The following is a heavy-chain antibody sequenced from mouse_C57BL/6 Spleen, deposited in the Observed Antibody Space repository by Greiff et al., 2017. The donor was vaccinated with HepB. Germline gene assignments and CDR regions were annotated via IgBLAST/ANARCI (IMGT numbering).Heavy chain of an antibody. V-gene: IGHV5-17*01. CDR1: GFTFSDYG. J-gene: IGHJ1*03. CDR3: ARPGIYWYFDV. Sequence: VQLKESGGGLVKPGGSLKLSCAASGFTFSDYGMHWVRQAPEKGLEWVAYISSGSSTIYYADTVKGRFTISRDNAKNTLFLQMTSLRSEDTAMYYCARPGIYWYFDVWGTGTTVTVSS. CDR2: ISSGSSTI.